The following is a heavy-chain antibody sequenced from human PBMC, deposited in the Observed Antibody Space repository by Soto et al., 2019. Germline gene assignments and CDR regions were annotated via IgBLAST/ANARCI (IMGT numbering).Heavy chain of an antibody. CDR3: VRQNTWNSYYGMDV. Sequence: GESLKISCKASGYTFSDYWIGWVRQMPGEGLEWMGIVYPDESDTRYSPSFQGQVSISADMSITTAYLQWSSLKASDTAIYFCVRQNTWNSYYGMDVWGQGTTVTVSS. CDR2: VYPDESDT. V-gene: IGHV5-51*01. D-gene: IGHD1-7*01. CDR1: GYTFSDYW. J-gene: IGHJ6*02.